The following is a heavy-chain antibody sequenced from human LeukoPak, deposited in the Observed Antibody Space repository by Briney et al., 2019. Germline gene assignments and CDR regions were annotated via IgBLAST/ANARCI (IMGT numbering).Heavy chain of an antibody. V-gene: IGHV7-4-1*02. J-gene: IGHJ4*02. Sequence: ASVKVSFKASGYTFTSYAMNWVRQAPGQGREWMGWINTNTGNPTYAQGFTARFVFSLDTSVSTAYLQISSLKAEDTAVYYCARDLDSRFDYWGQGTLVAVSS. D-gene: IGHD6-13*01. CDR2: INTNTGNP. CDR3: ARDLDSRFDY. CDR1: GYTFTSYA.